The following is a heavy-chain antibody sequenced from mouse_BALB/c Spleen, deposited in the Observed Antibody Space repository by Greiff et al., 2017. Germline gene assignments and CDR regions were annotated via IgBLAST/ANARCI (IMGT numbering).Heavy chain of an antibody. J-gene: IGHJ4*01. CDR1: GFTFSSYA. CDR2: ISSGGSYT. D-gene: IGHD1-1*01. V-gene: IGHV5-9-4*01. Sequence: DVMLVESGGGLVKPGGSLKLSCAASGFTFSSYAMSWVRQSPEKRLEWVAEISSGGSYTYYPDTVTGRFTISRDNAKNTLYLEMSSLRSEDTAMYYCARVTTVVGDAMDYWGQGTSVTVSS. CDR3: ARVTTVVGDAMDY.